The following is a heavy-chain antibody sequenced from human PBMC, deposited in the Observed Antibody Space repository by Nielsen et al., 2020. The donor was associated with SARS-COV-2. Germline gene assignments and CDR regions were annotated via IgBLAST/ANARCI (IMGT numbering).Heavy chain of an antibody. J-gene: IGHJ3*02. CDR1: GGSISSGGYY. CDR2: IYYSGST. CDR3: AFDPYGDYGGDAFDI. V-gene: IGHV4-31*03. Sequence: SETLSLTCTVSGGSISSGGYYWSWIRQHPGKGLEWIGYIYYSGSTYYNPSLKSRVTISVDTSKNQFSLKLSSVTAADTAVYYCAFDPYGDYGGDAFDIWGQGTMVTVSS. D-gene: IGHD4-17*01.